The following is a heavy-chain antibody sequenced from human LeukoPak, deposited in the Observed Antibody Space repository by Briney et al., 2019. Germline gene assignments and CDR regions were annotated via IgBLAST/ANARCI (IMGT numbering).Heavy chain of an antibody. CDR2: IYPGDSDT. CDR1: GYNFISYW. Sequence: GESLKISFKGSGYNFISYWIGWVRQMPGKGLEWMGIIYPGDSDTRYSPSFQGQVTISADKTISTAYLQWRSLKASDSAMYYCARRIAGSGVDYWGQGTLVTVSS. CDR3: ARRIAGSGVDY. V-gene: IGHV5-51*01. J-gene: IGHJ4*02. D-gene: IGHD6-13*01.